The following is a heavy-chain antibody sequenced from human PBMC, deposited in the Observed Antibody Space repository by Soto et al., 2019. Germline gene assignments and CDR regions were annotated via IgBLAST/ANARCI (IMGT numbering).Heavy chain of an antibody. Sequence: GESLKISCKSSGYSFTDYRIGWVRQMPGKGLEWMGIIYPGDSDARYSPSFQGQVTISVDTSINTAFLRWNSLTASDTAMYYCARQADYNILTGYFYYFDYWGQGSLVTSPQ. J-gene: IGHJ4*02. CDR1: GYSFTDYR. V-gene: IGHV5-51*01. D-gene: IGHD3-9*01. CDR2: IYPGDSDA. CDR3: ARQADYNILTGYFYYFDY.